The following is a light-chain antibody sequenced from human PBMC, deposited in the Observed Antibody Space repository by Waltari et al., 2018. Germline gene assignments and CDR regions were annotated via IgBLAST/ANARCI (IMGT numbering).Light chain of an antibody. V-gene: IGKV3-20*01. Sequence: EIVLTQSPGTLSVSPGERVTVSCRASQTITGSWLTWYHQKPGQAPRLLIYGASNRAPGIPDRFSGSGSGTDFTLTISRLEQEDSAVYYCQQYDGSVVTFGGGTKVEIK. J-gene: IGKJ4*01. CDR3: QQYDGSVVT. CDR2: GAS. CDR1: QTITGSW.